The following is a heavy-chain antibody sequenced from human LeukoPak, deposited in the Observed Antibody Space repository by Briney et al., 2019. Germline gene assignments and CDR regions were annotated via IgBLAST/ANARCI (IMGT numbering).Heavy chain of an antibody. CDR2: INHSGST. J-gene: IGHJ4*02. CDR3: ARHQYYDFWSGYYSYFDY. V-gene: IGHV4-34*01. Sequence: SETLSLTCAVYGGSFSGYFWSWIRQPPGKGLEWIGEINHSGSTNYNPSLKSRVTISVDTSKNQFSLKLSSVTAADTAVYYCARHQYYDFWSGYYSYFDYWGQGTLVTVSS. D-gene: IGHD3-3*01. CDR1: GGSFSGYF.